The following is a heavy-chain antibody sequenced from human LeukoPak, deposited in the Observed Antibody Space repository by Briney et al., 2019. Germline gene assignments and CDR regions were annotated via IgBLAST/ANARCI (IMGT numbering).Heavy chain of an antibody. CDR3: ARDMWDTAMAPFYY. Sequence: GASAKDSCKASGYTFTGYYMNWVRQAPGQGLEWMGWINPNSGGTNYAQKFQGRVTVTRDTSTSTVYMELSRLRSDDTAVYYCARDMWDTAMAPFYYWGQGTLVTVSS. J-gene: IGHJ4*02. D-gene: IGHD5-18*01. V-gene: IGHV1-2*02. CDR2: INPNSGGT. CDR1: GYTFTGYY.